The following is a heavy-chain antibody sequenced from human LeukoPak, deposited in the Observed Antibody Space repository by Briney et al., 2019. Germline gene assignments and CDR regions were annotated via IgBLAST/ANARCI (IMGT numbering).Heavy chain of an antibody. D-gene: IGHD3-10*01. V-gene: IGHV3-23*01. J-gene: IGHJ5*02. CDR2: ISGSGGST. CDR1: GFTFSSYA. Sequence: GRSLRLSCAASGFTFSSYAMSWVRQAPGKGLEWVSAISGSGGSTYYADSVTGRFTISRNNSKNTLYLQMNSLRAEDTAVYYCAKDPWGLKSSCGDFDPWGQGTLVTVT. CDR3: AKDPWGLKSSCGDFDP.